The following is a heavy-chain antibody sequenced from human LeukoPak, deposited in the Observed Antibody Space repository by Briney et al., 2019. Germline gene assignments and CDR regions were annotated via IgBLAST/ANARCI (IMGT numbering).Heavy chain of an antibody. V-gene: IGHV3-23*01. CDR3: TSRLTSHYYYMDV. CDR2: ISGSGGFT. J-gene: IGHJ6*03. Sequence: GGSLRLSCAASGFTFSSYGMSWVRQAPGKGLEWVSAISGSGGFTYYADSVKGRFTISRDNSKNTLYLQMNSLRAEDTAVYYCTSRLTSHYYYMDVWGKGTTVTVSS. CDR1: GFTFSSYG. D-gene: IGHD4/OR15-4a*01.